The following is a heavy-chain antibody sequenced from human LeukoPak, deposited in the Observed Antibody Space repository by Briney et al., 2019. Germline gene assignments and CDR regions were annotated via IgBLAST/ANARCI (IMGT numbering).Heavy chain of an antibody. Sequence: ASVKVSCKASGGTFSSYAISWVRQAPGQGLEWTGWISAYNGNTNYAQKLQGRVTMTTDTSTSTAYMELRSLRSDDTAVYYCARRGRYDFWSGTIGMDVWGQGTTVTVSS. CDR3: ARRGRYDFWSGTIGMDV. J-gene: IGHJ6*02. CDR2: ISAYNGNT. D-gene: IGHD3-3*01. V-gene: IGHV1-18*01. CDR1: GGTFSSYA.